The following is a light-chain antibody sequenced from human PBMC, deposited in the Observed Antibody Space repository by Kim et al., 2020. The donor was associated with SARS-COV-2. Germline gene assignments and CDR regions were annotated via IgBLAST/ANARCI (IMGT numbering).Light chain of an antibody. CDR1: SSDIREGYD. J-gene: IGLJ1*01. V-gene: IGLV1-40*01. Sequence: TGTLACTGSSSDIREGYDVSWYKQLPGTAPKLLIYGSSNRPSGVPDRFSGSKSGPSASLAITGLQAEDEADYYCQSYDSSLSGSVFGTGTKVTVL. CDR2: GSS. CDR3: QSYDSSLSGSV.